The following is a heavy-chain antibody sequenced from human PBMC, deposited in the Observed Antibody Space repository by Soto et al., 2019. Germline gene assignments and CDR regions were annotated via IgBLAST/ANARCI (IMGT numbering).Heavy chain of an antibody. Sequence: SVKVSCKASGYTFTSYYSISWVRQAPGQGLEWMGRVIPTVDITTYAQKLEGRVTITADKSTSTAYVELSSLRSEDTAVYYCARVTAVAGNYFDYWGQGTQVTVSS. CDR3: ARVTAVAGNYFDY. CDR2: VIPTVDIT. D-gene: IGHD6-19*01. J-gene: IGHJ4*02. CDR1: GYTFTSYYS. V-gene: IGHV1-69*02.